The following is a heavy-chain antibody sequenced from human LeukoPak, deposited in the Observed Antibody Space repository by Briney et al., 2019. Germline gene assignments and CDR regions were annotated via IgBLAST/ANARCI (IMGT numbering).Heavy chain of an antibody. V-gene: IGHV3-23*01. J-gene: IGHJ4*02. D-gene: IGHD6-19*01. CDR3: ARVFGAVGDY. CDR2: ISGSGGST. Sequence: EGSLRLSCAASEFTFSSYAMSWVRQAPGKGLEWVSTISGSGGSTYYADSVKGRFTISRDNSKNTLYLQMNSLRAEDTAVYYCARVFGAVGDYWGQGTLVTVSS. CDR1: EFTFSSYA.